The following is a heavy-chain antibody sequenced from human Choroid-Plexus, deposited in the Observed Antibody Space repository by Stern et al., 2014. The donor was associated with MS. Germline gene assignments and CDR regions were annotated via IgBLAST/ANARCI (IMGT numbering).Heavy chain of an antibody. Sequence: MQLVESGGGVVQPGRPLRLSCVASGFTFGSCAMHWVRQAPGKGREWGAGVSYDGSNKYYADSVKGRFTISRDNSQNSLYMQMSSLRPEDTAVYYCAKDRHYLTYFFDHLGQGSLVTVSS. V-gene: IGHV3-30*18. CDR3: AKDRHYLTYFFDH. CDR1: GFTFGSCA. CDR2: VSYDGSNK. D-gene: IGHD2/OR15-2a*01. J-gene: IGHJ5*02.